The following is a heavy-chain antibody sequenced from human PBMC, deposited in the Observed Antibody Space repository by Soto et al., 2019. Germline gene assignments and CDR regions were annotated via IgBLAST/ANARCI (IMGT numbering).Heavy chain of an antibody. V-gene: IGHV1-69*13. CDR2: IIPIFGTA. J-gene: IGHJ5*02. D-gene: IGHD2-2*01. Sequence: SVKVSCKASGGTFSSYAISWVRQAPGQGLEWMGGIIPIFGTANYAQKFQGRVTITADESTSTAYMELSSLRSEDTAVYYCARDRLSIVVVPAAMNWFDPLGPGNPGHRLL. CDR1: GGTFSSYA. CDR3: ARDRLSIVVVPAAMNWFDP.